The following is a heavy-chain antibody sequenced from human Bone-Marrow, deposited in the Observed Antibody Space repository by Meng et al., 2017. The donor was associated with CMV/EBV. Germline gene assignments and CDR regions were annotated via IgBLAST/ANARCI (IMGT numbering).Heavy chain of an antibody. D-gene: IGHD1-26*01. J-gene: IGHJ6*02. V-gene: IGHV4-34*01. Sequence: GSLRLSCTVYGGSFNAYYYNWFRQAPGKGLEWIGEINHSGSTKYNPSLKSRVTISVDKSKNQFSLRLTSVTAADTAVFYCASESATYLGGRIYYHGMDVWGQGTTVTVSS. CDR2: INHSGST. CDR1: GGSFNAYY. CDR3: ASESATYLGGRIYYHGMDV.